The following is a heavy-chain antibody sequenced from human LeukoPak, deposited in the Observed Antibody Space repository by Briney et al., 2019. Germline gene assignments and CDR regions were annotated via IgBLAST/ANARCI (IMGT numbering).Heavy chain of an antibody. CDR3: ARALRWLQLDY. CDR2: INTDTGNP. J-gene: IGHJ4*02. D-gene: IGHD5-24*01. V-gene: IGHV7-4-1*02. CDR1: GYTLTTYG. Sequence: ASVKVSCKASGYTLTTYGMNWVRQAPGQGLEWMGWINTDTGNPTYAQGFTGRFVFSLDTSVNTAYLQISSLKADDTAVYYCARALRWLQLDYWGQGTLVTVSS.